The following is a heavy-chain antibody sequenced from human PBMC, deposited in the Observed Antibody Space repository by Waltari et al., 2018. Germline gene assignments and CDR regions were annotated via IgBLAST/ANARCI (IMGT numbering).Heavy chain of an antibody. D-gene: IGHD3-3*01. Sequence: QVQLVQSGAEVKKSGASVKVSCKASGYTFPAFFIHWVRQAPGQGLEWMGRINPNSGDTSYAQRFQGRVTMTGDTSITTAYMELTGLRSDDTAIYYCARSGGGTTTFGVAEWGQGSLVTVSS. CDR3: ARSGGGTTTFGVAE. V-gene: IGHV1-2*06. J-gene: IGHJ4*02. CDR1: GYTFPAFF. CDR2: INPNSGDT.